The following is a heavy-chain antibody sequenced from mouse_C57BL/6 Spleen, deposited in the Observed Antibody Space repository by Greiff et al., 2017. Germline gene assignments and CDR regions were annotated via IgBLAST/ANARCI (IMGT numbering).Heavy chain of an antibody. CDR3: ARALDGSYAMDY. Sequence: EVQAVELGPSLVRPSQTLSLTCTVTGFSINSDCYWTWIRQFPGNKLEYIGYTFYSGITYYNPSLESRTYITRDTSKNRFSLKLSSVTTEDTTTYYCARALDGSYAMDYWGQGTSVTVSS. D-gene: IGHD2-3*01. CDR1: GFSINSDCY. CDR2: TFYSGIT. V-gene: IGHV3-3*01. J-gene: IGHJ4*01.